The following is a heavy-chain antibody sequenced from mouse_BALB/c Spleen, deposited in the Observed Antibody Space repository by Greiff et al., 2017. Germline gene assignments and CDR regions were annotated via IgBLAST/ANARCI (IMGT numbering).Heavy chain of an antibody. D-gene: IGHD2-1*01. J-gene: IGHJ2*01. CDR2: ISSGGST. V-gene: IGHV5-6-5*01. CDR1: GFTFSSYA. Sequence: EVMLVESGGGLVKPGGSLKLSCAASGFTFSSYAMSWVRQTPEKRLEWVASISSGGSTYYPDSVKGRFTISRDNARNTLFLQMTSLRSEDTAMYYCARVNYGNYFDYWGQGTTLTVSS. CDR3: ARVNYGNYFDY.